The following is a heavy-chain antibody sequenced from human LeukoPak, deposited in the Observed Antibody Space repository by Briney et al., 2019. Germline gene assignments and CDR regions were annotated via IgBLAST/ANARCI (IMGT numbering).Heavy chain of an antibody. J-gene: IGHJ4*02. V-gene: IGHV3-23*01. CDR3: ARGARSHYGGNSFDY. CDR1: GFTFSSYA. CDR2: ISGSGGST. D-gene: IGHD4-23*01. Sequence: GGSLRLSCAASGFTFSSYAMSWVRQAPGKGLEWVSAISGSGGSTYYADSVKGRFTISRDNSKNTLYLQMNSLRAEDTAVYYCARGARSHYGGNSFDYWGQGTLVTVSS.